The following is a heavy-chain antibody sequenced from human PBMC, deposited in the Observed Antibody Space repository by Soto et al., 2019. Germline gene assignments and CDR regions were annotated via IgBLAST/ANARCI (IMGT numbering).Heavy chain of an antibody. CDR1: GFTFSSYS. CDR2: ISSSSSYI. Sequence: GGSLRLSCAASGFTFSSYSMNWVRQAPGKGLEWVSSISSSSSYIYYADSVKGRFTISRDNAKNSLYLQMNSLRAEDTAVYYCARASEMATEYFQHWGQGTLVTVSS. D-gene: IGHD5-12*01. V-gene: IGHV3-21*01. CDR3: ARASEMATEYFQH. J-gene: IGHJ1*01.